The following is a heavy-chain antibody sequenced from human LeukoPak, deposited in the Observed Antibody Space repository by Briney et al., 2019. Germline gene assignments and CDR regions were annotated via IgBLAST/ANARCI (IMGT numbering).Heavy chain of an antibody. CDR2: ISPTGSTT. D-gene: IGHD6-6*01. Sequence: GGSLRLSCTASGFSFSGHWMHWARQLPGKGLVWVSRISPTGSTTSYADSVKGRFTVSRDNAKNTLYLQVNNLRAEDTAVYYCARGPNSNWSGLDFWGWGTLLTVSS. CDR3: ARGPNSNWSGLDF. J-gene: IGHJ4*02. V-gene: IGHV3-74*01. CDR1: GFSFSGHW.